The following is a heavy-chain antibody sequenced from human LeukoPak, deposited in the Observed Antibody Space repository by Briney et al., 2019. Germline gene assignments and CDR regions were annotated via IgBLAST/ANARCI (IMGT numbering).Heavy chain of an antibody. CDR2: ISSSSSYI. J-gene: IGHJ4*02. D-gene: IGHD3-3*01. V-gene: IGHV3-21*01. CDR1: GFTFSSYS. CDR3: ARASPGLRFLEWSPLDY. Sequence: GGSLRLSCAASGFTFSSYSMNWVRQAPGKGLEWVSSISSSSSYIYYADSVKGRFTISRDNAKNSLYLQMNSLRAEDTAVYYCARASPGLRFLEWSPLDYWGQGTLVTVSS.